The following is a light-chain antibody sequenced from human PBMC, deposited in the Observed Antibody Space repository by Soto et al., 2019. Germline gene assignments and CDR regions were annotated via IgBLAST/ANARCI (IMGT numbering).Light chain of an antibody. V-gene: IGKV4-1*01. CDR1: QSVLYTSNNKNY. CDR2: WAS. CDR3: EQNYNTPFT. J-gene: IGKJ5*01. Sequence: DIVMTQSPDSLAVSLGERATINCKSSQSVLYTSNNKNYLAWYQQKPGQPPKLLIYWASTRESGVPDRFSGSGSATDFTRTISTLQAEDVAVYYGEQNYNTPFTFGQGTRLESK.